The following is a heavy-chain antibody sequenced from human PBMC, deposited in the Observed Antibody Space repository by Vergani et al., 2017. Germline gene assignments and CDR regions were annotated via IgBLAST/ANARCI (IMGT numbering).Heavy chain of an antibody. CDR1: GYTFTSYY. Sequence: QVQLVQSGAEVKKPGASVKVSCKASGYTFTSYYMHWVRQAPGQGLAWMGIINPSGGSTSYAQKFQGRVTMTRDTSTITVYMELSSLRSEDTAVYYCARVSRYCSSTSCYVGRDWFDPWGQGTLVTVSS. D-gene: IGHD2-2*01. J-gene: IGHJ5*02. V-gene: IGHV1-46*01. CDR3: ARVSRYCSSTSCYVGRDWFDP. CDR2: INPSGGST.